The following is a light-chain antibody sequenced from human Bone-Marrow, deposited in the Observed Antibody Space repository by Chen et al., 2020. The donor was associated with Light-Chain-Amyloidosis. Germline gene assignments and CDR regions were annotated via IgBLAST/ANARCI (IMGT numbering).Light chain of an antibody. Sequence: VLTQPSSTSATPGQRVTISCSGSGSNIGSHDVFWYQQVPGKAPKLLIFKNDQRPSGVPDRFSAVKAGTAASLAIRGLRSEDEADYHCATWDGSLSGVVFGGGTKVTVL. CDR2: KND. V-gene: IGLV1-47*01. CDR1: GSNIGSHD. J-gene: IGLJ2*01. CDR3: ATWDGSLSGVV.